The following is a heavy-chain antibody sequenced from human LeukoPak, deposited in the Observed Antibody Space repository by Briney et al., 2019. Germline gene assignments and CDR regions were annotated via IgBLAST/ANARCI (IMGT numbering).Heavy chain of an antibody. CDR1: GSPFSSYA. J-gene: IGHJ4*02. D-gene: IGHD1-26*01. Sequence: GGSLRLSCAVSGSPFSSYAMTWVRQGPGKGLEWVSGTSNSGGSTYYADSMRGRFTISRDNSKNTLYLQMNSLRPEDTAVYYCAKDSGSKALDYWGQGTLVTVAS. CDR2: TSNSGGST. V-gene: IGHV3-23*01. CDR3: AKDSGSKALDY.